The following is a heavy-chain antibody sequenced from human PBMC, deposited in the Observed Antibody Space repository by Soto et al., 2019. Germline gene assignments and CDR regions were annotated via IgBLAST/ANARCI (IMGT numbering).Heavy chain of an antibody. CDR3: ARVPKYYYGSGSYSLVDYYGMDV. V-gene: IGHV4-34*01. J-gene: IGHJ6*02. D-gene: IGHD3-10*01. Sequence: KASETLSLTCAVYGGSFSGYYWSWIRQPPGKGLEWIGEINHSGSTNYNPSLKSRVTISVDTSKNQFSLKLSSVTAADTAVYYCARVPKYYYGSGSYSLVDYYGMDVWGQGTTVTVSS. CDR2: INHSGST. CDR1: GGSFSGYY.